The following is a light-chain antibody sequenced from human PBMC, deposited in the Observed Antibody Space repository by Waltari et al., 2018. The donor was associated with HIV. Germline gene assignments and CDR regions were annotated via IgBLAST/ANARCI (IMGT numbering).Light chain of an antibody. V-gene: IGLV1-44*01. Sequence: QSLLTQPPSASGTPGQRVTISCTGSSSNIGSNMDNWDQQFTGTDPQFLISRHNQRPSGGPVRFSGAKSGPSASLAISGLQSEDEADYYCATWDDSLSCWVFGGGTKLTVL. J-gene: IGLJ3*02. CDR3: ATWDDSLSCWV. CDR1: SSNIGSNM. CDR2: RHN.